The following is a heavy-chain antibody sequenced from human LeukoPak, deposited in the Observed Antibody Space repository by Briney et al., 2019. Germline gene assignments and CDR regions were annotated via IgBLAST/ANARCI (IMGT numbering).Heavy chain of an antibody. V-gene: IGHV3-21*01. CDR1: GFTFSSYS. CDR3: ARDSTFWSGYYSFDY. CDR2: ISSSSSYI. Sequence: GGSLRLSCAASGFTFSSYSMNWVRQAPGKGLEWVSSISSSSSYIYYADSVKGRFTISRDNAKNSMYLQMNSLRAEDTAVYYCARDSTFWSGYYSFDYWGQGTLVTVSS. D-gene: IGHD3-3*01. J-gene: IGHJ4*02.